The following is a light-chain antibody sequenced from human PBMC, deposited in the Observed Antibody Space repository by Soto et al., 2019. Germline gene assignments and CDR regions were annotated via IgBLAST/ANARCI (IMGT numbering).Light chain of an antibody. CDR2: HAS. V-gene: IGKV1-5*01. CDR3: HQYNSYS. J-gene: IGKJ1*01. Sequence: DIQMTQSPSTLSASVGDRVTITCRASQSISNWLAWYQPKPGTAPKLLIYHASTLESGVPSRFSGSGSGTEFTLTISSLQPDDFATYYCHQYNSYSFGQGTKV. CDR1: QSISNW.